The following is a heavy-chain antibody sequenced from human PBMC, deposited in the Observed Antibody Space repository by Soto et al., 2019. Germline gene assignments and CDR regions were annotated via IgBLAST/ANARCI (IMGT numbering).Heavy chain of an antibody. J-gene: IGHJ3*01. CDR3: ARLRRDWGDEFAL. CDR1: GGSFGRSA. CDR2: IIPVFDKA. D-gene: IGHD3-16*01. Sequence: GASVKVSCKASGGSFGRSAISWVRQAPAQGLEWMGEIIPVFDKANYAQNFQGRLTITADEPTGTVFMQLSSLRSEDTAVYFCARLRRDWGDEFALWGLGTLVTVSS. V-gene: IGHV1-69*13.